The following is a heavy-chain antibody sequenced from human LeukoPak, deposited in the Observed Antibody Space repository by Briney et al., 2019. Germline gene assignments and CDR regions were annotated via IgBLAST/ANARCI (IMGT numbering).Heavy chain of an antibody. CDR3: ARSDYCSSTSCYHWGFWFDP. CDR2: ISAYNGNT. CDR1: GYTFTSYG. J-gene: IGHJ5*02. V-gene: IGHV1-18*01. D-gene: IGHD2-2*01. Sequence: ASVKVSCKASGYTFTSYGISWVRQAPGQGLEWMGWISAYNGNTNYAQKLQGRVTMTTDTSTSTAYMELRSLRSDDTAVYYCARSDYCSSTSCYHWGFWFDPWGQGTLVTVSS.